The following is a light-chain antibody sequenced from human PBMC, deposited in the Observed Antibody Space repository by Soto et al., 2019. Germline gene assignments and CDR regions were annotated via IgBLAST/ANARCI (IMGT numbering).Light chain of an antibody. CDR3: QQYDNLRGT. CDR2: DAS. CDR1: QDIHNY. Sequence: DVQMTQFPSSLSAPVGDRVTITCQASQDIHNYLNWYQQKPGKAPKVLIYDASNLEAGVPSRFIGSRSGTDFTLTISRLQPEDFATYYCQQYDNLRGTFGQGTRLDIK. J-gene: IGKJ5*01. V-gene: IGKV1-33*01.